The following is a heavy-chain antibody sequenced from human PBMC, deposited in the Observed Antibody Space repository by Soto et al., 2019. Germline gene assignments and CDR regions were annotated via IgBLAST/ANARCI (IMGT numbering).Heavy chain of an antibody. V-gene: IGHV3-7*05. CDR1: GFTFSSYW. D-gene: IGHD6-19*01. Sequence: EVQLVESGGGLVQPGGSLRLSCAASGFTFSSYWMSWVRQAPGKGLEWVANIKQDGSEKYYMDSVKGRFTISRDNTKNSLYLHMNSLRAEDTAVYYCAREELGFGSGWYYFDYWGQGTLFTVSS. CDR3: AREELGFGSGWYYFDY. CDR2: IKQDGSEK. J-gene: IGHJ4*02.